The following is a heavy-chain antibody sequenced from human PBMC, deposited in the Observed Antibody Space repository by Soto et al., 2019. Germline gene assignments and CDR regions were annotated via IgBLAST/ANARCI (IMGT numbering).Heavy chain of an antibody. Sequence: ASVKVSCKASGYTFTSYGISWVRQAPGQGLEWMGWISAYNGITKYAQKLQGRVTMTTVTPTSTAYMELRSLRSDDTAVYYCARDYYCSGGSCLDSFDYWGQGSLVTVSS. V-gene: IGHV1-18*01. CDR2: ISAYNGIT. CDR3: ARDYYCSGGSCLDSFDY. J-gene: IGHJ4*02. D-gene: IGHD2-15*01. CDR1: GYTFTSYG.